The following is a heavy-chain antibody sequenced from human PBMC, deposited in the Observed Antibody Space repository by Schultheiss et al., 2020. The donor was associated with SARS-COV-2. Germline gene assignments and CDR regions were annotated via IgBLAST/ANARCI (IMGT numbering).Heavy chain of an antibody. CDR3: AREEGRHELGIDY. V-gene: IGHV4-39*07. Sequence: SETLSLTCTVSGGSISSSSYYWGWIRQPPGKGLEWIGEINHSGSTNYNPSLKSRVTISVDTSKNQFSLKLSPETAADTAVYYCAREEGRHELGIDYWGQGTLVTVSS. D-gene: IGHD6-13*01. CDR2: INHSGST. J-gene: IGHJ4*02. CDR1: GGSISSSSYY.